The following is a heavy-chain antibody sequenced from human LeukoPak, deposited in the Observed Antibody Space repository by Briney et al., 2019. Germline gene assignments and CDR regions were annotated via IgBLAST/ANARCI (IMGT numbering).Heavy chain of an antibody. D-gene: IGHD5-12*01. Sequence: SETLSLTCAVYGGSFSGYYWSWIRQPPGKGLEWIGEINHSGSTNYNPSLKSRVTIPVDTSKNQFSLKLSSVTAADTAVYYCARVATMGYYYYYYYMDVWGKGTTVTVSS. CDR2: INHSGST. V-gene: IGHV4-34*01. J-gene: IGHJ6*03. CDR1: GGSFSGYY. CDR3: ARVATMGYYYYYYYMDV.